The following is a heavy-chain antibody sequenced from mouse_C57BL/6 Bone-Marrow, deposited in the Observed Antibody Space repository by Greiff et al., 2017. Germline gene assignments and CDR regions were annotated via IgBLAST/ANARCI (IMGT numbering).Heavy chain of an antibody. CDR1: GYTFTGYW. CDR2: ILPGSGST. Sequence: QVQLQQSGAELMKPGASVKLSCKATGYTFTGYWIEWVKQRPGHGLEWIGEILPGSGSTNYNEKFKGKATFTADTSSNTAYMQLSSLTTEDSAIXYCARGSYYYGSSYDYFDYWGQGTTLTVSS. V-gene: IGHV1-9*01. CDR3: ARGSYYYGSSYDYFDY. D-gene: IGHD1-1*01. J-gene: IGHJ2*01.